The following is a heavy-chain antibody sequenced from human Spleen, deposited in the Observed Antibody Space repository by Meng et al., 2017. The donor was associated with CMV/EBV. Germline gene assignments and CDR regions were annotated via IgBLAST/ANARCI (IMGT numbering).Heavy chain of an antibody. Sequence: SGVSSSSRYWSWIRQPPGKGLEWIGNSYYSGSTNYNPALKSRVTMSVDTSSYQFTLKLSSVTAADTAVYYCARQRRATRPEDNWFDPWGQGTLVTVSS. D-gene: IGHD6-6*01. J-gene: IGHJ5*02. V-gene: IGHV4-59*11. CDR3: ARQRRATRPEDNWFDP. CDR1: GVSSSSRY. CDR2: SYYSGST.